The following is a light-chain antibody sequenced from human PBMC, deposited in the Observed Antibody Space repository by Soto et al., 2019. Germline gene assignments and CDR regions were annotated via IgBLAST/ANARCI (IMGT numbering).Light chain of an antibody. CDR2: DAY. J-gene: IGKJ5*01. CDR3: QQRHMWPIT. Sequence: EIVLTQSPATLSLFPGERATLSCRASQSFRGLLAWYQQKPGQAPRLLIYDAYNRATGIPPRFSGSGSGTDFTLTISSLEPEDSAVYYCQQRHMWPITFGQGTRLEI. CDR1: QSFRGL. V-gene: IGKV3-11*01.